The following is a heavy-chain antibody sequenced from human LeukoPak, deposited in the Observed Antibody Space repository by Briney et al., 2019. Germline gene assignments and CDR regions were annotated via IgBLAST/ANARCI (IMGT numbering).Heavy chain of an antibody. J-gene: IGHJ4*02. Sequence: GGSLRLSCAASGFTFSSYEMNWVRQAPGKGLEWVSYISSSGSTIYYADSVKGRFTISRDNAKNSLYLQMNSLRAEDTAVYYCARGAVVVPAAIVGDYWGQRTLVTVSS. CDR3: ARGAVVVPAAIVGDY. CDR1: GFTFSSYE. V-gene: IGHV3-48*03. CDR2: ISSSGSTI. D-gene: IGHD2-2*02.